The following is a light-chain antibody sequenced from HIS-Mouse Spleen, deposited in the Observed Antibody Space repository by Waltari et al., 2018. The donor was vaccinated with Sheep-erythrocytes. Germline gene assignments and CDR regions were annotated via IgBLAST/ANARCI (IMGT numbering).Light chain of an antibody. CDR2: WAS. J-gene: IGKJ4*01. Sequence: DIVMTQSPDSLAVSLGERATINCKSSQSFLYNSNNKNYLAWYQQKPGQPPKLLHFWASTRESGVPDRFSGSGSGTDFTLTISSLQAEDVAVYYCQQYYSTLTFGGGTKVEIK. CDR1: QSFLYNSNNKNY. CDR3: QQYYSTLT. V-gene: IGKV4-1*01.